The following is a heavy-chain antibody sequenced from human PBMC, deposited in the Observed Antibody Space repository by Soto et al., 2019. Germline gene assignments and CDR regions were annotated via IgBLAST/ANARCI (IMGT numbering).Heavy chain of an antibody. Sequence: PSETLSLTCTVSGGSISSYYWSWIRQPPGKGLEWIGYIYYSGSTNYNPSLKSRVTISVDTSKNQFSLKLSSVTAADTAVYYFAREKGYCSGGSCYDAFDIWGQGTMVTVSS. V-gene: IGHV4-59*01. CDR1: GGSISSYY. CDR3: AREKGYCSGGSCYDAFDI. CDR2: IYYSGST. J-gene: IGHJ3*02. D-gene: IGHD2-15*01.